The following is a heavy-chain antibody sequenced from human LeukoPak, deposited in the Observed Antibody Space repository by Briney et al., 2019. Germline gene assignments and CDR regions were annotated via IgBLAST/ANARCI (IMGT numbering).Heavy chain of an antibody. CDR3: AKDRITIFGVVIPFDY. V-gene: IGHV3-23*01. Sequence: GGSLRLSCAASGFTFSSYAMSWVRQAPGKGLEWVSAISGSGGSTYYADSVKGRFTISRDNSKNTLYLQMNSLRAEDTAVYYCAKDRITIFGVVIPFDYWGQGTLVTVSS. CDR1: GFTFSSYA. D-gene: IGHD3-3*01. CDR2: ISGSGGST. J-gene: IGHJ4*02.